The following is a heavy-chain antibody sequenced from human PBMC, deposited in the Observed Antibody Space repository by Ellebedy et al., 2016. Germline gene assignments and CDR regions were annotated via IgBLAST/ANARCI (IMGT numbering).Heavy chain of an antibody. V-gene: IGHV1-46*01. CDR2: IYPDGVTT. J-gene: IGHJ4*02. D-gene: IGHD1-1*01. CDR1: ESTFTTYY. Sequence: ASVKVSCXASESTFTTYYMHWVRQAPGQGLEWMGIIYPDGVTTTYAQKFQGRVSITRDTSTGTFYIELSSLRSEDTALYYCARDANDAFDYWGQGTLVTVSS. CDR3: ARDANDAFDY.